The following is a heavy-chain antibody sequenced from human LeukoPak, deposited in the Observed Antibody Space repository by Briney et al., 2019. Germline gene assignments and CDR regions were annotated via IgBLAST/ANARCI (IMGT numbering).Heavy chain of an antibody. D-gene: IGHD3-3*01. CDR1: GGSIRNSSFY. J-gene: IGHJ5*02. V-gene: IGHV4-39*01. CDR3: ARGLGGQLRFLEWLSPDNWFDP. CDR2: IYNSGTT. Sequence: SETLSLTCAVSGGSIRNSSFYWGWIRQPPGKGLEWIASIYNSGTTYYNPSIKSRITIFVDTSKNQVSLKLSSVTAADTAVYYCARGLGGQLRFLEWLSPDNWFDPWGQGTLVTVSS.